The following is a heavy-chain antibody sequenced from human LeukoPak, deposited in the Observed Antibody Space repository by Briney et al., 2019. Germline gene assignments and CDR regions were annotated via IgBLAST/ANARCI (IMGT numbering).Heavy chain of an antibody. V-gene: IGHV3-7*01. D-gene: IGHD2/OR15-2a*01. CDR2: INQDGREK. J-gene: IGHJ4*02. CDR1: GFTFSSTW. Sequence: AGGSLRLSCAASGFTFSSTWMSWVRQAPGKGLEWVANINQDGREKYYVDSVKGRFTISRDNAKNTLYRLMNSLRAEDTAVYYCTSYFHWGQGTLVTVSS. CDR3: TSYFH.